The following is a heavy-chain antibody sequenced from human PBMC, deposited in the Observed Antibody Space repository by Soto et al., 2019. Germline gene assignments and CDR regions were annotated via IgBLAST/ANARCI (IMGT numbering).Heavy chain of an antibody. CDR3: ARHGASSSFNWFDP. V-gene: IGHV4-39*01. CDR1: GDSISSSSYY. D-gene: IGHD2-2*01. CDR2: IYYSGSS. Sequence: SETLSLTCAFSGDSISSSSYYLGWIRQPPGKGLEWIGTIYYSGSSYYNPSLESRVTISVDTSKNQFSLKLSAVTAADTAVYYCARHGASSSFNWFDPWGQGTLVTVSS. J-gene: IGHJ5*02.